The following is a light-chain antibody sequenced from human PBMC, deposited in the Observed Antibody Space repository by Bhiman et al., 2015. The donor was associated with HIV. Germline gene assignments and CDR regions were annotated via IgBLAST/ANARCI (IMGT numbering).Light chain of an antibody. V-gene: IGLV2-14*03. Sequence: QSALTQPASVSGSPGQSITISCTGTSSDVGGYNYVSWYQQHPGKAPKLMIYDVSNRPSGISDRFSGSKSGNTASLTISGLQAEDEADYYCSSHTSRDLQVFGSGTTVTVL. CDR1: SSDVGGYNY. CDR3: SSHTSRDLQV. J-gene: IGLJ1*01. CDR2: DVS.